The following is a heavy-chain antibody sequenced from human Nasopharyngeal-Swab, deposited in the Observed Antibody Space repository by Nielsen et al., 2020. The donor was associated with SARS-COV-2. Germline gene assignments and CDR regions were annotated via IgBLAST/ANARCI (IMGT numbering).Heavy chain of an antibody. CDR3: ARDRRGGYDSSGYYY. J-gene: IGHJ4*02. CDR2: IIPILGIA. Sequence: SVKVSCKASGGTFSSYAISWVRQAPGQGLEWMGRIIPILGIANYAQKFQGRVTITADKSTGTAYMELSSLRSEDTAVYYCARDRRGGYDSSGYYYWGQGTLVTVSS. CDR1: GGTFSSYA. D-gene: IGHD3-22*01. V-gene: IGHV1-69*04.